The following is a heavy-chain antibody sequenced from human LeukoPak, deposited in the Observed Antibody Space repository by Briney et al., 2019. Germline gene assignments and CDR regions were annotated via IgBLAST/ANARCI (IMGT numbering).Heavy chain of an antibody. CDR2: IKQDGSEK. CDR1: GFTFSSYW. V-gene: IGHV3-7*03. J-gene: IGHJ5*02. Sequence: GGSLRLSCAASGFTFSSYWMSWVRQVPGKGLEWVANIKQDGSEKYYVDSVKGRFTISRDNAKNSLYLQMNSLRAEDTAVYYCAREWSSSGKTTRDNWFDPWGQGTLVTVSS. CDR3: AREWSSSGKTTRDNWFDP. D-gene: IGHD4-17*01.